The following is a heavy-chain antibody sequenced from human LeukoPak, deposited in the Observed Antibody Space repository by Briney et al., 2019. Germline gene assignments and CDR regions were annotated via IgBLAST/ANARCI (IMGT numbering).Heavy chain of an antibody. V-gene: IGHV1-18*01. CDR3: AGEPRDTYYFDD. J-gene: IGHJ4*02. Sequence: ASVKVSCKASGYTFASYVITWVRQAPGQGLEWMGWISACNGNTNYAQKLQGRVTMTTDTSTSTAYMELRSLRSDDTAVYYCAGEPRDTYYFDDWGQGTLVTVSS. CDR2: ISACNGNT. CDR1: GYTFASYV. D-gene: IGHD5-18*01.